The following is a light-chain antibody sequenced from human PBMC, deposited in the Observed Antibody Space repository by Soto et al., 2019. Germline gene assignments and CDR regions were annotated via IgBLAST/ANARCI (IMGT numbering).Light chain of an antibody. J-gene: IGKJ4*01. CDR3: QHYYLAPT. CDR1: QSVLSSSNNKNY. Sequence: DIVMTQSPDSLAVSLGERATINCKSSQSVLSSSNNKNYLSWYQQKPGQPPKLLIYWASTRESGVPDRCSGSGSGTDFTITISRLQAEDVDVYYRQHYYLAPTCGGGTKVEIK. CDR2: WAS. V-gene: IGKV4-1*01.